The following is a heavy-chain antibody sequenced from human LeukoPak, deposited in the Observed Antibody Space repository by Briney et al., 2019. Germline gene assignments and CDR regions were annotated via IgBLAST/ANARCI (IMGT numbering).Heavy chain of an antibody. CDR2: MNPNSGNT. Sequence: RASVTVSCTASGYTFTSYDINWGRQGPGQGLERMGWMNPNSGNTAYAQKFQGRVTMTRNTSISTAYMELSSLRSEDTAVYYCARGYIWSGNWGQGTLVTVSA. CDR3: ARGYIWSGN. J-gene: IGHJ4*02. D-gene: IGHD3/OR15-3a*01. CDR1: GYTFTSYD. V-gene: IGHV1-8*01.